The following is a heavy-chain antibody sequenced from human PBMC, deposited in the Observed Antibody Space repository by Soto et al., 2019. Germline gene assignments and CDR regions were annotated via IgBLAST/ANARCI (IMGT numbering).Heavy chain of an antibody. CDR2: IYPGDSDT. CDR3: ARLYYGSGSYYPSAEYFQH. D-gene: IGHD3-10*01. Sequence: EVQLVQSGAEVKKPGESLKISCKGSGYSFTSYWIGWVRQMPGKGLEWMGIIYPGDSDTRYSPSFQGQVTISADKSISTAYLQWSSLKASDTAMYYCARLYYGSGSYYPSAEYFQHWGQGTLVTVSS. CDR1: GYSFTSYW. V-gene: IGHV5-51*03. J-gene: IGHJ1*01.